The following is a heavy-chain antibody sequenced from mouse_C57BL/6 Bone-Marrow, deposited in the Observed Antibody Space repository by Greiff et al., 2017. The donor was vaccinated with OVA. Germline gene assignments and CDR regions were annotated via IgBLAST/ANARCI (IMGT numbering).Heavy chain of an antibody. D-gene: IGHD2-5*01. Sequence: EVKLVESGGGLVQSGRSLRLSCATSGFTFSDFYMEWVRQAPGKGLEWIAASRNKANDYTTEYSASVQVRFIVSRHTSQSILYLQMNALRAEDTAIYYCARDGSNQRAWFAYWGQGTLVTFSA. V-gene: IGHV7-1*01. CDR3: ARDGSNQRAWFAY. J-gene: IGHJ3*01. CDR1: GFTFSDFY. CDR2: SRNKANDYTT.